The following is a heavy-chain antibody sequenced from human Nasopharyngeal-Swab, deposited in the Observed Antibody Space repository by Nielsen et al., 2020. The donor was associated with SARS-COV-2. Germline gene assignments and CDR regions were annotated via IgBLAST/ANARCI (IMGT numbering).Heavy chain of an antibody. D-gene: IGHD5-12*01. Sequence: GSLRLSCAVYGGSFSGYSWSWIRQPPGKGLEWIGEINHSGSTNYNPSLKSRVTISVDTSKNQFSLKLSSVSVADTAVYYCARDLRDIAERFRPGGMDVWGQGTTVTVSS. J-gene: IGHJ6*02. CDR2: INHSGST. V-gene: IGHV4-34*01. CDR1: GGSFSGYS. CDR3: ARDLRDIAERFRPGGMDV.